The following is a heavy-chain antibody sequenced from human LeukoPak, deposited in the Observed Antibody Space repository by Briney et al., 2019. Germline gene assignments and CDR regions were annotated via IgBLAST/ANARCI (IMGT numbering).Heavy chain of an antibody. J-gene: IGHJ4*02. V-gene: IGHV4-34*01. D-gene: IGHD5/OR15-5a*01. CDR1: GGSFSGYY. Sequence: PSETLSLTCAVCGGSFSGYYWSWIRQPPGKGLEWIGEINHSGSTNYNPSLKSRVTISVDTSKNQFSLKLSSVTAADTAVYYCAREGPLRPLDYWGQGTLVTVSS. CDR2: INHSGST. CDR3: AREGPLRPLDY.